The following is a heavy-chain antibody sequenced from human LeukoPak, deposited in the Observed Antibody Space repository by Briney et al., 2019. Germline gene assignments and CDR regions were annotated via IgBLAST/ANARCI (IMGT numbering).Heavy chain of an antibody. CDR3: ARLYCSGGSCYIPQGDNYFDY. CDR1: GFTLSSYS. V-gene: IGHV3-21*01. J-gene: IGHJ4*02. Sequence: GGSLRLSCAASGFTLSSYSMNWVRQAPGKGLEWVSSISSSSSYIYYADSVKGRFTISRDNAKDALYLQMNSLRAEDTAVYYCARLYCSGGSCYIPQGDNYFDYWGQGTLVTVSS. D-gene: IGHD2-15*01. CDR2: ISSSSSYI.